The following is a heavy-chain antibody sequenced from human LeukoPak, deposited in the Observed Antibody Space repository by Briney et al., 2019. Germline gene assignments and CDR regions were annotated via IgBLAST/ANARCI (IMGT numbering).Heavy chain of an antibody. V-gene: IGHV1-69*13. D-gene: IGHD1-7*01. CDR3: ASETGTNPFDY. CDR1: GGTFSSYA. J-gene: IGHJ4*02. CDR2: IIPIFGTA. Sequence: ASVKVSCKASGGTFSSYAISWVRQAPGQGLDWMGGIIPIFGTANYAQKFQGRVTITADESTSTAYMELSSLRSEDTAVYYCASETGTNPFDYWGQGTLVTVSS.